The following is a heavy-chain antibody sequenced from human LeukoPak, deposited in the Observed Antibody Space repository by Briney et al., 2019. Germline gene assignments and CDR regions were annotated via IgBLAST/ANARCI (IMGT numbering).Heavy chain of an antibody. V-gene: IGHV3-66*01. CDR3: AKEMATMNAFDI. J-gene: IGHJ3*02. D-gene: IGHD5-24*01. Sequence: GGSLRLSCAASGFTVSSNYMSWVRQAPGKGLEWVSVIYSGGSTDYKDSVKDRFIISRDNSKNTLYLQINSLRAEDTAVYYCAKEMATMNAFDIWGQGTMVTVSS. CDR1: GFTVSSNY. CDR2: IYSGGST.